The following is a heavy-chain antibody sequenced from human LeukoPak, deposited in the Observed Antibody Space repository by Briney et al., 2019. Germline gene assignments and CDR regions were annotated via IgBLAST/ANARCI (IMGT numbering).Heavy chain of an antibody. CDR2: IKSKIDGGTT. J-gene: IGHJ4*02. Sequence: PGGSLSLSCAASGFTFNSAWMSWVRQAPGKGLEWVGRIKSKIDGGTTDYTAPVKGRFIISRDDSKNTLHLQMNSLKTEDTAVYYCSTDLAAMVRAIDYWGQGTLVTVSS. V-gene: IGHV3-15*01. CDR1: GFTFNSAW. CDR3: STDLAAMVRAIDY. D-gene: IGHD5-18*01.